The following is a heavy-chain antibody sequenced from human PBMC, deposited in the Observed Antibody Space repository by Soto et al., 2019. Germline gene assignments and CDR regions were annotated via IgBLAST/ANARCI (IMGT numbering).Heavy chain of an antibody. V-gene: IGHV4-59*08. CDR2: IYYSGST. D-gene: IGHD2-15*01. J-gene: IGHJ5*02. Sequence: QVQLQESGPGLVKPSETLSLTCTVSGGSISSNYWSWIRQPPGKGLEWIGYIYYSGSTKYNPSLKSRVTISVDTSKNQFSLKLSSVTAADTAVYYCVNGGCSGDSCYPWISWFDPWGQGTLVTVSS. CDR1: GGSISSNY. CDR3: VNGGCSGDSCYPWISWFDP.